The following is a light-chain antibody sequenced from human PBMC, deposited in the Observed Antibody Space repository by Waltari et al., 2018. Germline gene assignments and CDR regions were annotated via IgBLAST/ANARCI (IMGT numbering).Light chain of an antibody. J-gene: IGKJ4*01. CDR1: QSVSSNS. CDR2: GAS. V-gene: IGKV3-20*01. CDR3: QQYDSAVLT. Sequence: VLTQSPGTLSLSPGERAILSCRASQSVSSNSLVWYQQKPGQTPRLLIYGASSRATGIPERFSGSGYGTDFTLTISSLEPEDFAMYYCQQYDSAVLTFGGGTKVEIK.